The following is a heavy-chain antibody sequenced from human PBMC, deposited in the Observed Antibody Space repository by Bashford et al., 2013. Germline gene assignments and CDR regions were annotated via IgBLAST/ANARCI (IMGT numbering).Heavy chain of an antibody. V-gene: IGHV1-3*01. J-gene: IGHJ6*02. Sequence: ASVKVSCKASGYTFTSYAMHWVRQAPGQRLEWMGWINAGNGNTKYSQKFQGRVTITRDTSASTAYMELSSLRSEDTAVYYCARGVKARLWLALYYYYGMDVWGQGTTVTVSS. CDR3: ARGVKARLWLALYYYYGMDV. D-gene: IGHD6-19*01. CDR1: GYTFTSYA. CDR2: INAGNGNT.